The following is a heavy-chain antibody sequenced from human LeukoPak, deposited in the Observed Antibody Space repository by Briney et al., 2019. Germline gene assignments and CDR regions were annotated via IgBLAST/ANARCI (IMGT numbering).Heavy chain of an antibody. Sequence: SDTLSLTCTVSGGSISSYYWSWIRQPPGKGLEWIGYIYYSGSTNYDPSLKSRVTISVDTSKNQFSLKLSSVTAADTAVYYCARDWNTPLGMDVWGQGTTVTVSS. CDR1: GGSISSYY. D-gene: IGHD1/OR15-1a*01. J-gene: IGHJ6*02. CDR3: ARDWNTPLGMDV. CDR2: IYYSGST. V-gene: IGHV4-59*01.